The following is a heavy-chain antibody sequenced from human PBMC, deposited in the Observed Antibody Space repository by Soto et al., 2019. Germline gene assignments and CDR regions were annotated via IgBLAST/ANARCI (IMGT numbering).Heavy chain of an antibody. CDR1: GFTFSVSA. J-gene: IGHJ4*02. V-gene: IGHV3-21*02. Sequence: DVQLVESGGGLVKPGGSLRLSCEASGFTFSVSAMNWVRQAPGKGLEWVSSINGGSTSVHYADSVKGRFTISRDNANNSLSLQLNNLRVEDTAVYYCARGGGSLNYWGQRTLVSVSS. D-gene: IGHD2-15*01. CDR2: INGGSTSV. CDR3: ARGGGSLNY.